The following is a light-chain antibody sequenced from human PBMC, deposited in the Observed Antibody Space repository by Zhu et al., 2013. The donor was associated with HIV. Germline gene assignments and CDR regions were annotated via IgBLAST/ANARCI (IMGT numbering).Light chain of an antibody. Sequence: QSALTQPASVSGSPGQSITISCTGTSSDVGGYNYVSWYQQHPAKAPKLIIFEVNKRPSGVSDRFSGSKSGYTASLTISGLQAEDESDYYCSSYTNTSIVVFGGGTKLTVL. CDR1: SSDVGGYNY. J-gene: IGLJ2*01. V-gene: IGLV2-14*03. CDR2: EVN. CDR3: SSYTNTSIVV.